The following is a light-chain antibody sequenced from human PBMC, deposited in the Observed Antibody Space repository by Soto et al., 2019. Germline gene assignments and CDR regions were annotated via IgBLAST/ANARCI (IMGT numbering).Light chain of an antibody. CDR2: DVS. CDR1: SSDVGGYNY. J-gene: IGLJ1*01. CDR3: SSYTSSSTRV. Sequence: QSALTQPASVSGSPGQSNTISCTGTSSDVGGYNYVSWYQQYPGKAPKVMIYDVSNRPSGVSNRFSGSKSGNTASLTISGLQAEDEADYYCSSYTSSSTRVFGTGTKVTVL. V-gene: IGLV2-14*01.